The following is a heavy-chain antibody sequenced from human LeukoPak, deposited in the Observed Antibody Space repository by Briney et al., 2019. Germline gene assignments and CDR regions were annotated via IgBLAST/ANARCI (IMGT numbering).Heavy chain of an antibody. D-gene: IGHD5-18*01. CDR2: SYYNGNT. CDR3: ARGGYSYGSFTGYYMDV. CDR1: GGSISSSTDY. V-gene: IGHV4-61*01. J-gene: IGHJ6*03. Sequence: SDSLSLTCTFSGGSISSSTDYWSWIRQPPGKGLEWIGFSYYNGNTNYNPSLKSRVTISVDMSKNQLSLSLRSVTAADTAVYYCARGGYSYGSFTGYYMDVWGKGTTVTISS.